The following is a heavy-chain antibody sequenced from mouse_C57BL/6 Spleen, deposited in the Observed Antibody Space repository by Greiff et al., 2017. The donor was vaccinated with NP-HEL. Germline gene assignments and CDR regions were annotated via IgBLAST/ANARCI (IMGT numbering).Heavy chain of an antibody. V-gene: IGHV1-31*01. Sequence: EVQLQQSGPELVKPGASVKISCKASGYSFTGYYMHWVKQSHGNILDWIGYIYPYNGVSSYNQKFKGKATLTVDKSSSTAYMELRSLTSEDSAVYYCASTLTTVVATGFDYWGQGTTLTVSS. J-gene: IGHJ2*01. CDR1: GYSFTGYY. CDR3: ASTLTTVVATGFDY. D-gene: IGHD1-1*01. CDR2: IYPYNGVS.